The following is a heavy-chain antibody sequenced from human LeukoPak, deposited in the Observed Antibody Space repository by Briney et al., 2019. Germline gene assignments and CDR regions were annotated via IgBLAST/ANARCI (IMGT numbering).Heavy chain of an antibody. Sequence: PGRSLRLSCAASGFTFSSYAMHWVRQAPGKGLEWVAVISYDGSNKYYADSVKGRFTISRDNSKNTLYLQMNSLRAEDTAVYYCAKTPRVYGDYAMFDYWGQGTLVTVSS. CDR3: AKTPRVYGDYAMFDY. J-gene: IGHJ4*02. D-gene: IGHD4-17*01. CDR1: GFTFSSYA. V-gene: IGHV3-30-3*02. CDR2: ISYDGSNK.